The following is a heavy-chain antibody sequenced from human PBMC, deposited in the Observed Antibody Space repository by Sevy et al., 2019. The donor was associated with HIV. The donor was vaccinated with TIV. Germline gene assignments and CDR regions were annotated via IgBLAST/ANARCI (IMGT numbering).Heavy chain of an antibody. CDR3: ARALVVVPAATLGY. V-gene: IGHV3-7*01. CDR1: GFTFSSYW. D-gene: IGHD2-2*01. CDR2: IKQDGSEK. J-gene: IGHJ4*02. Sequence: RGSLRLSCAASGFTFSSYWMSWVRQAPGKGLEWVANIKQDGSEKYYVDSVKGRFTISRDNAKNSLYLQMNSLRAEDTAVYYCARALVVVPAATLGYWGQGTLVTVSS.